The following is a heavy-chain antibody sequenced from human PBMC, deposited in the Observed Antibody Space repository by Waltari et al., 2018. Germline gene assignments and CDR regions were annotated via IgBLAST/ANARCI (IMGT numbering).Heavy chain of an antibody. CDR1: GGSISSHY. CDR2: IYSGGST. CDR3: AKDAYYYDSSGYFLPDYFDY. V-gene: IGHV3-53*04. J-gene: IGHJ4*02. D-gene: IGHD3-22*01. Sequence: VQLQESGPGLVKPSETLSLTCTVSGGSISSHYWSWIRQPPGKGLEWVSVIYSGGSTYYADSVKGRFTISRDNSKNTLYLQMNSLRAEDTAVYYCAKDAYYYDSSGYFLPDYFDYWGQGTLVTVSS.